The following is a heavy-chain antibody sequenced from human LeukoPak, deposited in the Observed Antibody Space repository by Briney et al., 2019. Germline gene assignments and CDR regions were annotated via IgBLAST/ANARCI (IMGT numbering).Heavy chain of an antibody. CDR1: GYTFTGYY. V-gene: IGHV1-2*02. D-gene: IGHD2-15*01. CDR3: ARDVVPVNWFDP. Sequence: ASVKVSCKASGYTFTGYYMHWVRQAPGRGLEWMGWINPNSGGTNYAQKFQGRVTMTRDTSISTAYMELSRLRSDDTAVYYCARDVVPVNWFDPWGQGTLVTVSS. J-gene: IGHJ5*02. CDR2: INPNSGGT.